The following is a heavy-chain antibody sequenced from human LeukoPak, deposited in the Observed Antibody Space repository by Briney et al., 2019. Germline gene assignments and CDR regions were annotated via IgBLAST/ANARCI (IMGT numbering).Heavy chain of an antibody. Sequence: PGGSLRLSCAASGFSLSDYTMNWVRQAPGKGLEWVSSISTSSSYLYYADSVKGRFTISRDNAENSLFLQMNSLRAEDTAVYYCARDSKLERRRYYYYYMDVWGKGTTVTVSS. CDR1: GFSLSDYT. D-gene: IGHD1-1*01. J-gene: IGHJ6*03. CDR3: ARDSKLERRRYYYYYMDV. V-gene: IGHV3-21*01. CDR2: ISTSSSYL.